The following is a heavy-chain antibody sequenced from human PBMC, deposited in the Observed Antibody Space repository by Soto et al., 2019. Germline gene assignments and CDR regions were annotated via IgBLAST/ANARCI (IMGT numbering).Heavy chain of an antibody. CDR1: GGSFSGYY. D-gene: IGHD2-15*01. CDR3: ARGGADCSGGSCYTRAIDY. Sequence: PSETPSLTCAVYGGSFSGYYWSWIRQPPGKGLEWIGEINHSGSTNYNPSLKSRVTISVDTSKNQFSLKLSSVTAADTAVYYCARGGADCSGGSCYTRAIDYWGQGTLVTVSS. CDR2: INHSGST. V-gene: IGHV4-34*01. J-gene: IGHJ4*02.